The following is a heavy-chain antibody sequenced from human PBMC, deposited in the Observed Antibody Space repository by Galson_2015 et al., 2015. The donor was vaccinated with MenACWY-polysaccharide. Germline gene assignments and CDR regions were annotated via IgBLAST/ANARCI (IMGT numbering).Heavy chain of an antibody. CDR3: TRDRPIDY. V-gene: IGHV3-49*03. Sequence: SLRLSCAASGFTFGDYAMAWFRQAPGTGLEWVGFIRCKASGETTGYAASVKGRFTISRDDSKSTAYLRMNSLQTEDTAIYYCTRDRPIDYWGQGTLVTVSS. CDR1: GFTFGDYA. CDR2: IRCKASGETT. J-gene: IGHJ4*02.